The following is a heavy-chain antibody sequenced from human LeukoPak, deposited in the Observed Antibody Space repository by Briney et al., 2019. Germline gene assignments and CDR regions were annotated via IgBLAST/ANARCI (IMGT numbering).Heavy chain of an antibody. CDR2: ISGSGGAT. V-gene: IGHV3-23*01. CDR3: ARDNVGTTMVNPGYFYYAMDV. D-gene: IGHD5-18*01. Sequence: PGGSLRLSCAASGFTFSSYAMSWVRQAPGKGLEWVSLISGSGGATYYADSVKGRFIISRDNSNNTLYLQMNSLRAEDTAVYYCARDNVGTTMVNPGYFYYAMDVWGQGTTVTVSS. J-gene: IGHJ6*02. CDR1: GFTFSSYA.